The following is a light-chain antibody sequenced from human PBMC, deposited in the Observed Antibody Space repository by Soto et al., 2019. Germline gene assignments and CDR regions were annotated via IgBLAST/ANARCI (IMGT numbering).Light chain of an antibody. CDR3: QSADSSGTYQV. Sequence: YELTQPPSVSVSPGQTARITCSGDALPKQYAYWYQQKPGQAPVLVIYKDSERPSGIPERFSGSSSGTTVTLTISGVQAEDEADYYCQSADSSGTYQVFGGGTKLTVL. CDR2: KDS. V-gene: IGLV3-25*02. CDR1: ALPKQY. J-gene: IGLJ2*01.